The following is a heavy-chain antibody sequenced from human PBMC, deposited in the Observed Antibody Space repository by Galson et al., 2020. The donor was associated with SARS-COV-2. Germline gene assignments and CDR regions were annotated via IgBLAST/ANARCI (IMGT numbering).Heavy chain of an antibody. Sequence: IGSIYYSGSTYYNPSLKSRVTISVDTPKNQFSLKLSSVTAADTAVYYCASSGSNGVTQFDYWGQGTLVTVSS. V-gene: IGHV4-39*01. CDR2: IYYSGST. CDR3: ASSGSNGVTQFDY. D-gene: IGHD5-18*01. J-gene: IGHJ4*02.